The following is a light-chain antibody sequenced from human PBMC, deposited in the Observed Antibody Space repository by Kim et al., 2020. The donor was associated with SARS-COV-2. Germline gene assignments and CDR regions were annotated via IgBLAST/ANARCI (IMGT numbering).Light chain of an antibody. V-gene: IGKV3D-20*01. CDR2: GAS. Sequence: PGERATLSCGASQSVSRSYLAWYQQKPGLAPRLLIYGASSRATGIPDRFSGSGSGTDFTLTISRLEPEDFAVYYCQQYGSSPQLTLGGGTKVDIK. CDR3: QQYGSSPQLT. CDR1: QSVSRSY. J-gene: IGKJ4*01.